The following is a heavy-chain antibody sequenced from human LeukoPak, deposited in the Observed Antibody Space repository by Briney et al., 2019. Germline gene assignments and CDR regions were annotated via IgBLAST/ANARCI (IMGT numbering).Heavy chain of an antibody. J-gene: IGHJ4*02. CDR1: GGSFSGYY. CDR2: INHSGST. V-gene: IGHV4-34*01. Sequence: SETLSLTCAVYGGSFSGYYWSWIRQPPGKGLEWIGEINHSGSTNYNPSLKSRVTISVDTSKNQFSLKLSSVTAADTAVYYCARAMVRGVNPRLSAGYWGQGTLVTVSS. D-gene: IGHD3-10*01. CDR3: ARAMVRGVNPRLSAGY.